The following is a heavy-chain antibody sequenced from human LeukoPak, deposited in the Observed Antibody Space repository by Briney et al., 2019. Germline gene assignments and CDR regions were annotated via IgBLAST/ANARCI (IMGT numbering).Heavy chain of an antibody. CDR1: AFSLSDYC. V-gene: IGHV3-7*01. CDR3: LRDRGYSTYDC. D-gene: IGHD5-12*01. J-gene: IGHJ4*02. CDR2: IKQDGSEK. Sequence: GGTLRLSCAASAFSLSDYCMNWVRHAPGKGLECVASIKQDGSEKYYVDSVKGRFTISGDNAKNSLYLQMNTLRAEDTAVYYCLRDRGYSTYDCWGQGTLVTVSS.